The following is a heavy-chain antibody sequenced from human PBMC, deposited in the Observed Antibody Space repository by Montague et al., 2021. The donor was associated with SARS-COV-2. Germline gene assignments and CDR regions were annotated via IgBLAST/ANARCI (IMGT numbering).Heavy chain of an antibody. CDR1: GDGSISSSHW. Sequence: SETLSLTCTVSGDGSISSSHWWSWVRQPPGKGLEWIGEIYHDGSTNYNPSLKSRLTISVDKSKNQFSLKLSSVTAADTAVYYCARFTSTGSGSYYIFDYWGQGTLVTVSS. CDR3: ARFTSTGSGSYYIFDY. V-gene: IGHV4-4*02. J-gene: IGHJ4*02. CDR2: IYHDGST. D-gene: IGHD1-26*01.